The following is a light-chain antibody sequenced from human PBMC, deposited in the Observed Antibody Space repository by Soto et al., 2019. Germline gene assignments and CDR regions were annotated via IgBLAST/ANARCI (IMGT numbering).Light chain of an antibody. CDR2: DVS. V-gene: IGLV2-14*03. CDR3: SSYTSSSTRV. CDR1: SSDVGGYNY. J-gene: IGLJ1*01. Sequence: QSVLTQPASVSGSPGQSITISCTGTSSDVGGYNYVSWYQHHPGKAPKLLIYDVSNGPSGVSNRFFGSKSGNTASLTISGLQPEDEADYYCSSYTSSSTRVFGTWTKVTVL.